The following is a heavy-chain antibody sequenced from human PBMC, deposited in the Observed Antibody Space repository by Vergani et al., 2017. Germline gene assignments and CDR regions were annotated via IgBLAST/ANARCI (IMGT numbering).Heavy chain of an antibody. D-gene: IGHD4/OR15-4a*01. CDR1: GFALNRHA. J-gene: IGHJ4*02. CDR3: VRDRGLCAGGRCCTEAWDY. Sequence: QVQLVESGGGVVQPGTSLRLSCVVSGFALNRHAMYWVRQAPGKGLEWVGGISFDGTNEYYPDLVKGRFTISRDIAKNTLYLQVRSLRLEDTGVYHCVRDRGLCAGGRCCTEAWDYWGQGTPVTVSS. CDR2: ISFDGTNE. V-gene: IGHV3-30-3*01.